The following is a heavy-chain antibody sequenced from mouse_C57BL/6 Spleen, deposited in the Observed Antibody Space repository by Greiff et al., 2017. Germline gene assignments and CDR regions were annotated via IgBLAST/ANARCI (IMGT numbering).Heavy chain of an antibody. Sequence: VQLQQPGAELVKPGASVKLSCKASGYTFTSYWMHWVKQRPGQGLEWIGMIHPNSGSTNYNEKFKSKATLTVDKSSSTAYMQLGSLTSEDSAVYYCARSITAVVGRYYYAMDYWGQGTSVTVSS. D-gene: IGHD1-1*01. V-gene: IGHV1-64*01. CDR1: GYTFTSYW. CDR3: ARSITAVVGRYYYAMDY. J-gene: IGHJ4*01. CDR2: IHPNSGST.